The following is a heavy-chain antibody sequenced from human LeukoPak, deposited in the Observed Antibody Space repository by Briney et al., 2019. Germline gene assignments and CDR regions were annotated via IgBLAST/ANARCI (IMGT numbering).Heavy chain of an antibody. V-gene: IGHV3-23*01. CDR2: ISSSGVGT. CDR3: ATSLSDYYYYMDV. Sequence: GGSLRLSCAASGFTFSSFAMSWIRQAPGRGLEWVSSISSSGVGTYYADSVRGRFTISRDNSKNTLFLQMNSLRAEDSAVYYCATSLSDYYYYMDVWGKGTTVTVSS. J-gene: IGHJ6*03. CDR1: GFTFSSFA.